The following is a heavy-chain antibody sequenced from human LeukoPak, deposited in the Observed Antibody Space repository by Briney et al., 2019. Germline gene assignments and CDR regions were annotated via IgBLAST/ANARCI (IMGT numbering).Heavy chain of an antibody. CDR1: GGSISSGDYY. D-gene: IGHD2-2*02. CDR2: IYYSGST. Sequence: SETLSLTCTVSGGSISSGDYYWSWIRQPPGKGLEWIGYIYYSGSTYYNPSLKSRVTISVDTSKNQFSLKLSSVTAADTAVYCCARAGYCSSTSCYTGNYYYYMDVWGKGTTVTVSS. J-gene: IGHJ6*03. CDR3: ARAGYCSSTSCYTGNYYYYMDV. V-gene: IGHV4-30-4*08.